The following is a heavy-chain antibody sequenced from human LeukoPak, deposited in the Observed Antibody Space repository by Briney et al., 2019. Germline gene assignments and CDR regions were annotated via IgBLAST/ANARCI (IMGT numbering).Heavy chain of an antibody. V-gene: IGHV3-43D*03. CDR2: ISWDGGST. D-gene: IGHD2-21*02. Sequence: GGSLRLSCAASGFTFDDYAMHWVRQAPGKGLEWVSLISWDGGSTYYADSVKGRFTISRDNSKNSLYLQMNSLRAEDTALYYCAKDSDTYCGGDCYSPLDYWGQETLVTVSS. CDR1: GFTFDDYA. J-gene: IGHJ4*02. CDR3: AKDSDTYCGGDCYSPLDY.